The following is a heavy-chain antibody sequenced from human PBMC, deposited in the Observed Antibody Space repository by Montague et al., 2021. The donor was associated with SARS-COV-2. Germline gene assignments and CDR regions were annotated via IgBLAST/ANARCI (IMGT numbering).Heavy chain of an antibody. V-gene: IGHV4-34*01. CDR2: INHSGST. J-gene: IGHJ6*02. CDR3: VRGSACSGGSWNSEWAPYYSYGMDD. Sequence: SETLSLTCAVYGGSFSGYYWSWIRQPPGKGLEWIGEINHSGSTNYNPSLKSRVTISVDTSKNQFSLKLSSVTAAGTAVYYCVRGSACSGGSWNSEWAPYYSYGMDDWGQGTTVTVSS. CDR1: GGSFSGYY. D-gene: IGHD2-15*01.